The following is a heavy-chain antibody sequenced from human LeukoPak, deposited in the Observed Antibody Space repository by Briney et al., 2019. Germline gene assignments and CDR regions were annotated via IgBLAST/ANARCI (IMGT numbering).Heavy chain of an antibody. D-gene: IGHD2-2*01. Sequence: GGSLRLSCAASGFTFSSYAMSWVRQAPGKGLEWISAISGSGGSTYYADSVKGRFTISRDNSKNTLYLQMNSLRAEDTAVYYCAKGRLDCSRTSCDVDYYYYGMDVWGKGTMVTVSS. CDR2: ISGSGGST. CDR1: GFTFSSYA. J-gene: IGHJ6*04. V-gene: IGHV3-23*01. CDR3: AKGRLDCSRTSCDVDYYYYGMDV.